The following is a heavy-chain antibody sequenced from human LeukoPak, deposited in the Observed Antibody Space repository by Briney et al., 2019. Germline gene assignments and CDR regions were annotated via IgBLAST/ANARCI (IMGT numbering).Heavy chain of an antibody. V-gene: IGHV1-24*01. CDR1: GYTLTELS. Sequence: VASVKVSCKVSGYTLTELSMHWVRQAPGKGLEWMGGFDPEDGETIYAQKFQGRVTMTEDTSTDTAYMELSSLRSEDTAVYYCATASIVGATSLYWGQGTLVTVSS. D-gene: IGHD1-26*01. J-gene: IGHJ4*02. CDR2: FDPEDGET. CDR3: ATASIVGATSLY.